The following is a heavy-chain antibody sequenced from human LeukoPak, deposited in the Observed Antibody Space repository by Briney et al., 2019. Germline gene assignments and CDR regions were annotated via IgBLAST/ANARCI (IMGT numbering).Heavy chain of an antibody. CDR1: GFTFSGYA. D-gene: IGHD6-19*01. V-gene: IGHV3-23*01. CDR3: AKQYSSGWLRIFDY. Sequence: PGGSLRLSCAASGFTFSGYAMTWFGRPQERGLRWSSDISGSGGTTYYADSVKGRFTISRDNFKNTLFLQMNSLRAEDTAVYYCAKQYSSGWLRIFDYWGQGTLVTVSS. J-gene: IGHJ4*02. CDR2: ISGSGGTT.